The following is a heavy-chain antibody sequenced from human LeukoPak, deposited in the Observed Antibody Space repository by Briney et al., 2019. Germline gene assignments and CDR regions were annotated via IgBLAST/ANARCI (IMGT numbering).Heavy chain of an antibody. V-gene: IGHV4-34*01. CDR3: ARGRQDVTMIVVVMTAVSYYLDV. D-gene: IGHD3-22*01. Sequence: SETLSLTCAVYGGSFSGYYWTWIRQTPEKGLEWIGEMNPSGSTSYNPSLKSRITISVDTSKNQFSLKLSSVTAADMAVYYCARGRQDVTMIVVVMTAVSYYLDVWGKGTTVTVS. CDR2: MNPSGST. J-gene: IGHJ6*03. CDR1: GGSFSGYY.